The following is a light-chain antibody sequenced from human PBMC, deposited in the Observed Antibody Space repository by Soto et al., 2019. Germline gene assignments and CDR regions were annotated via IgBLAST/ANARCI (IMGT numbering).Light chain of an antibody. CDR3: QQYGSSPFT. CDR1: QSVSSSY. V-gene: IGKV3-20*01. CDR2: GAS. Sequence: EIVLTQSPGTLSLSPGERATLSCRASQSVSSSYLAWYQQKPGQAPRLLIYGASSRATGIPDRFSGSGSGTDFTLTISRLEPEDFAVYYCQQYGSSPFTFGPGIKVDI. J-gene: IGKJ3*01.